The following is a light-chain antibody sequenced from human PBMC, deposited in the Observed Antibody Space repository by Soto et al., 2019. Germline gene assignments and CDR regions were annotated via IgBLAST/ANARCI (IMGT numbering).Light chain of an antibody. CDR3: QQRTNWLT. Sequence: EIVLTQSPPTLSLSPAERATLSCRASQNLSTYLPWYHQKPGQTPRLLIYDASNRATGIPARFSGSGSGTDFTLTISSLEPEDFAVYYCQQRTNWLTFGPGTKVDIK. CDR1: QNLSTY. CDR2: DAS. V-gene: IGKV3-11*01. J-gene: IGKJ3*01.